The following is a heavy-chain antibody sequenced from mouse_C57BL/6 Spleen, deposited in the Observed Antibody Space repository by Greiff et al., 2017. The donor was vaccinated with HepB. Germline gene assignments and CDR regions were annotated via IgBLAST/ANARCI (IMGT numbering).Heavy chain of an antibody. V-gene: IGHV1-81*01. CDR2: IYPRSGNT. J-gene: IGHJ4*01. CDR3: ARPYYDRGAMDY. D-gene: IGHD2-4*01. CDR1: GYTFTSYG. Sequence: QVQLKQSGAELARPGASVKLSCKASGYTFTSYGISWAKQRTGQGLEWIGEIYPRSGNTYYNEKFKGKATLTADKSSSTAYMELRSLTSEDSAVYFCARPYYDRGAMDYWGQGTSVTVSS.